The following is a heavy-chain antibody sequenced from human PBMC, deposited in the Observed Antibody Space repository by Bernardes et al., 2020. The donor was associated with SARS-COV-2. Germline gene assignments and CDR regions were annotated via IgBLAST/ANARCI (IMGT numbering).Heavy chain of an antibody. CDR3: ARQDYFDSSIFDY. Sequence: SETLSLTCAVSGGSISSGGYSWSWIRQPPGKGLEWIGYIYHSGSTYYNPSLKSRVTISVDRSKNQFSLKLSSVTAADTAVYYCARQDYFDSSIFDYWGQGTLVTVSS. CDR2: IYHSGST. CDR1: GGSISSGGYS. J-gene: IGHJ4*02. V-gene: IGHV4-30-2*01. D-gene: IGHD3-22*01.